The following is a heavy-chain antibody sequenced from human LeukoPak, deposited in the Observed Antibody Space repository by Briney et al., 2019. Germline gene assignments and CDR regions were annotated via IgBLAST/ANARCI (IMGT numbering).Heavy chain of an antibody. CDR3: ARGLYCSSTSCYNNWFDP. CDR1: GYTFTGYY. D-gene: IGHD2-2*01. CDR2: INPNSGGT. J-gene: IGHJ5*02. Sequence: ASVKVSCKASGYTFTGYYMHWVRQAPGQGLEWMGWINPNSGGTNYAQKFQGRVTTTRDTSISTAYMELSRLRSDDTAVYYCARGLYCSSTSCYNNWFDPWGQGTLVTVSS. V-gene: IGHV1-2*02.